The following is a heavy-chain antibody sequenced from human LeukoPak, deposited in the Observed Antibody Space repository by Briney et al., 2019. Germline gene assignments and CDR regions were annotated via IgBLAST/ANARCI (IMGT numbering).Heavy chain of an antibody. V-gene: IGHV1-69*13. J-gene: IGHJ3*02. D-gene: IGHD6-13*01. CDR3: ARCGYSSPRNAFDI. CDR1: GYTXTSYY. CDR2: IIPIFGTA. Sequence: GASVKVSCKASGYTXTSYYMHWVRQAPGQGLEWMGGIIPIFGTANYAQKFQGRVTITADESTSTAYMELSSLRSEDTAVYYCARCGYSSPRNAFDIWGQGTMVTVSS.